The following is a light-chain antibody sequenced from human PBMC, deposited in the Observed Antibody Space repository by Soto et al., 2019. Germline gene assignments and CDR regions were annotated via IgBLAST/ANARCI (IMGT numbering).Light chain of an antibody. CDR2: HAS. Sequence: DIHSPPSPSNLPASAGSRATIPGRASQSISNWLAWYQQKPGTAPKLLIYHASSLESGVPSRFSGSGSGTEFTLTISRVEPEDFAVYDGRQRGKEPHTFGAGTKVEIK. V-gene: IGKV1-5*01. CDR3: RQRGKEPHT. J-gene: IGKJ4*02. CDR1: QSISNW.